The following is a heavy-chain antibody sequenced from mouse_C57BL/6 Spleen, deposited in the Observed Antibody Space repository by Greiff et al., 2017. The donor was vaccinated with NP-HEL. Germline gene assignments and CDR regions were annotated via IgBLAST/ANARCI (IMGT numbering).Heavy chain of an antibody. Sequence: QVQLQQSGPELVKPGASVKISCKASGYTFTSYWMHWVKQRPGQGLEWIGEIDPSDSYTNYNQKFKGKSTLTVDKSSSTAYMQLSSLTSEDSAVYYCARSGIYDGYYAAYWGQGTLVTVSA. CDR3: ARSGIYDGYYAAY. J-gene: IGHJ3*01. V-gene: IGHV1-69*01. CDR2: IDPSDSYT. CDR1: GYTFTSYW. D-gene: IGHD2-3*01.